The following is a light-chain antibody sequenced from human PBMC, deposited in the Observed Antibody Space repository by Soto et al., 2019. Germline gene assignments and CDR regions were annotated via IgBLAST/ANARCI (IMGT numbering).Light chain of an antibody. CDR2: DAS. Sequence: EIVLTQSPATLSLSPGERATLSCGASQSVSSYLAWYQQKPGQAPRLLIYDASNRATGIPVRFSGSGSGTDLTLTISSLEPEDFALYYCQQRRRWPPKIKFGQGTRMENK. CDR3: QQRRRWPPKIK. V-gene: IGKV3-11*01. CDR1: QSVSSY. J-gene: IGKJ5*01.